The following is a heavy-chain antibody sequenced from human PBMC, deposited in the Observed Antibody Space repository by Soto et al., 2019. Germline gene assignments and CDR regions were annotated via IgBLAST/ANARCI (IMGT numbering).Heavy chain of an antibody. CDR1: GHTFTSYD. V-gene: IGHV1-18*01. D-gene: IGHD5-12*01. J-gene: IGHJ6*02. Sequence: ASVKVSCKASGHTFTSYDVSWVRQAPGQGLEWLGWISVYRGTTNYAQNFQDRVTMTTDTSTNTAYMELRSLTSDDTAVYYCARFGPEEWLAGLRYYYYSMDVWGQGTTVTVSS. CDR2: ISVYRGTT. CDR3: ARFGPEEWLAGLRYYYYSMDV.